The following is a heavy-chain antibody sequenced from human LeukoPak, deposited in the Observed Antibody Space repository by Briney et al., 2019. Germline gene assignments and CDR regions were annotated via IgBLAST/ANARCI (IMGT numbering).Heavy chain of an antibody. Sequence: GGSLRLSCAASGFTFSDYYMSWIRQAPGKGLEWVSYISSSSSYTNYADSVKGRFTISRDNAENSLYLQMSSMRAEDTAVYYCARSYSGYDWPATFDYWGQGTLVTVSS. J-gene: IGHJ4*02. CDR2: ISSSSSYT. CDR1: GFTFSDYY. V-gene: IGHV3-11*06. D-gene: IGHD5-12*01. CDR3: ARSYSGYDWPATFDY.